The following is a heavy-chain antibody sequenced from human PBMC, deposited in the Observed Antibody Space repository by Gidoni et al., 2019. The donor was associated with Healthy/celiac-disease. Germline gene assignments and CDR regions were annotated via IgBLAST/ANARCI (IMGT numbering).Heavy chain of an antibody. CDR1: GFNFSDYY. Sequence: QVQLVESGGGLVKPGGSLRLSCAASGFNFSDYYMSWIRQAPGKGLEWVSYVSSSGSTIYYADSVKGRFTISRDNAKNSLYLQMNSLRAEDTAVYYCARDLFAAAAGTFSPQAPGYWGQGTLVTVSS. CDR3: ARDLFAAAAGTFSPQAPGY. V-gene: IGHV3-11*01. D-gene: IGHD6-13*01. J-gene: IGHJ4*02. CDR2: VSSSGSTI.